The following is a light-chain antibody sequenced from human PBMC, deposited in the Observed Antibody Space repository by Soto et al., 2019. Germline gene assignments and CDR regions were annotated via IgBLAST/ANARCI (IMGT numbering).Light chain of an antibody. Sequence: QSVLTQPPSVSAAPGENITISCSGTNSNIGNYYVSWYHQIPGTAPKLLIYDNDKRPSGIPDRFSGSKSGTSPTLAITGLQTGDEGDYSCGGWDISLNGYVYGGGKKLTV. V-gene: IGLV1-51*01. CDR1: NSNIGNYY. CDR3: GGWDISLNGYV. J-gene: IGLJ1*01. CDR2: DND.